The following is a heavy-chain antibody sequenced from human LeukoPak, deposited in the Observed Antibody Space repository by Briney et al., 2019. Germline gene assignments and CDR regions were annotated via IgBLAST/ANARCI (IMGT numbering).Heavy chain of an antibody. J-gene: IGHJ4*02. V-gene: IGHV3-20*04. Sequence: GGSLRLSCAASGFTFDDYGMSWVRQAPGKGLEWVSGINWNGGSTGYADSVKGRFTISRDNAKNSLYLQMNSLRAEDTALYYCARASRHYYDSSGYFVVAYFDYWGQGTLVTVSS. CDR2: INWNGGST. CDR1: GFTFDDYG. CDR3: ARASRHYYDSSGYFVVAYFDY. D-gene: IGHD3-22*01.